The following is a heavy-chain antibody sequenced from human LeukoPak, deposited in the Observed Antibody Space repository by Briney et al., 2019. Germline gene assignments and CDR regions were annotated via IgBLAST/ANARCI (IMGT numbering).Heavy chain of an antibody. CDR1: GFIFSSYA. Sequence: GRSLRLSCAASGFIFSSYAMHWVRQAPGKGLEWVAVMSYDGGHKYYADYVKGRFTISRDNSKNTLYLQMNSLRAEDTAVYYCAKGQLVDYGMDVWGQGTTVTVSS. CDR3: AKGQLVDYGMDV. J-gene: IGHJ6*02. D-gene: IGHD2-15*01. V-gene: IGHV3-30*18. CDR2: MSYDGGHK.